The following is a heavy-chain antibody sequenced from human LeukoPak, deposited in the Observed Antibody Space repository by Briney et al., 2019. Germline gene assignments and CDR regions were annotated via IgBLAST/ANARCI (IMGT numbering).Heavy chain of an antibody. J-gene: IGHJ4*02. V-gene: IGHV3-66*02. CDR2: IYSGGST. CDR3: ARAGTWVRGVFDY. Sequence: PGGSLRLSCAASGFTVGSNYMSWVRQAPGKGLEWVSVIYSGGSTYYADSVKGRFTISRDSSKNTLYLQMNSLRAEDTAVYYCARAGTWVRGVFDYWGQGTLVTVSS. D-gene: IGHD3-10*01. CDR1: GFTVGSNY.